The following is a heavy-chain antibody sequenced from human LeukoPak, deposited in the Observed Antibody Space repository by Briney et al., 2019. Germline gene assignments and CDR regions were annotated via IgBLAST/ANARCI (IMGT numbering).Heavy chain of an antibody. CDR2: ISSSSSTI. V-gene: IGHV3-48*04. J-gene: IGHJ3*02. CDR3: ARDQSPLNWNGNDAFDI. Sequence: PGGSLRLSFAASGFTFSSYSMNWVRQAPGKGLEWVSYISSSSSTIYYADSVKGRFTISRDNAKNSLYLQMNSLRAEDTAVYYCARDQSPLNWNGNDAFDIWGQGTMVTVSS. D-gene: IGHD1-20*01. CDR1: GFTFSSYS.